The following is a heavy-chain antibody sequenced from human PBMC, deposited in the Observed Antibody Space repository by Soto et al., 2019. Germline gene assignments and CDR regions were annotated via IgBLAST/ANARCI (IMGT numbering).Heavy chain of an antibody. CDR1: GYTLTSYA. CDR3: ARCPPSYCTSGRFDP. CDR2: ISGYDANT. Sequence: ASVKVSCKASGYTLTSYAMHWLRQAPGQGLEWMGWISGYDANTKYAQKFQGRVTMTRDTYTTTAYMELRSLRSDDTAMYYCARCPPSYCTSGRFDPWGQGTLVTVSS. D-gene: IGHD2-8*01. V-gene: IGHV1-18*01. J-gene: IGHJ5*02.